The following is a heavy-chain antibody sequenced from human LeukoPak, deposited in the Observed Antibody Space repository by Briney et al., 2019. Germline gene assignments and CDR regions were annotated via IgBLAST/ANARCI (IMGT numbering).Heavy chain of an antibody. V-gene: IGHV4-61*01. CDR1: GGSVSSGSYY. D-gene: IGHD5-24*01. CDR3: AREPVEMATITFTDY. CDR2: IYYSGST. J-gene: IGHJ4*02. Sequence: SETLSLTCTVSGGSVSSGSYYWSWLRQPPGTGLEWIGYIYYSGSTNYNPSLKSRVTISVDTSKNQFSLKLSSVTAADTAVYYCAREPVEMATITFTDYWGQGTLVTVSS.